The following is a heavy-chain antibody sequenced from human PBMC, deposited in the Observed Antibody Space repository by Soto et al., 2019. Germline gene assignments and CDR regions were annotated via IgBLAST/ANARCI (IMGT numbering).Heavy chain of an antibody. Sequence: SQTLSLTCGISGDSVSSNSAAWNWLRQSPSRGLEWLGRTYYRSKWYNDYAVPVESRITINPDTSKNHFSLHLNFVTPEDTAVYFCARGEQYSGRIFDYWGQGTLVTVAS. CDR2: TYYRSKWYN. CDR1: GDSVSSNSAA. CDR3: ARGEQYSGRIFDY. V-gene: IGHV6-1*01. D-gene: IGHD1-26*01. J-gene: IGHJ4*02.